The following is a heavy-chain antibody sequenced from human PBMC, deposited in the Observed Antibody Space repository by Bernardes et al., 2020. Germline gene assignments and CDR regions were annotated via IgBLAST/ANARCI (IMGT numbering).Heavy chain of an antibody. D-gene: IGHD3-16*01. J-gene: IGHJ4*01. CDR1: GDSISSYS. CDR2: VEKKGTT. Sequence: SETLSLTCPVSGDSISSYSWTWIRQPPGKGLEWIGYVEKKGTTKYSPSLRGRVSMSMDTSRNQFFLTLSSVTASDTAVYYCARSLYSGLNYFDYWGHGTLVIVSS. CDR3: ARSLYSGLNYFDY. V-gene: IGHV4-59*01.